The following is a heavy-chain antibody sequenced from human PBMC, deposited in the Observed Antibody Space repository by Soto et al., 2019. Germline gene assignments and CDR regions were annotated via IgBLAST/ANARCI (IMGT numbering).Heavy chain of an antibody. CDR2: IYHSGST. CDR3: ARSPHCSGGSCYYWYFDL. V-gene: IGHV4-4*02. J-gene: IGHJ2*01. D-gene: IGHD2-15*01. CDR1: GGSISSSNW. Sequence: QVQLQESGPGLVKPSGTLSLTCAVSGGSISSSNWWSWVRQPPGKGLEWIGEIYHSGSTNYNPSPQERGNISGDQSKNPFPLKLSSVTAADTAVYYCARSPHCSGGSCYYWYFDLWGRGTLVTVSS.